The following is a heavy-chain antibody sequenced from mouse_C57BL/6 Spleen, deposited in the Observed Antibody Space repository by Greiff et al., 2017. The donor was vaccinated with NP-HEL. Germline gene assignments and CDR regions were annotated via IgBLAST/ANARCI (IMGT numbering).Heavy chain of an antibody. CDR3: ALNWEKDPGCAY. J-gene: IGHJ3*01. CDR1: GYAFSSSW. CDR2: IYPGDGDT. D-gene: IGHD4-1*01. V-gene: IGHV1-82*01. Sequence: QVQLKQSGPELVKPGASVKISCKASGYAFSSSWMNWVKQRPGKGLEWIGRIYPGDGDTNYNGKFKGKATLTADKSSSTAYMQLSSLTSEDSAVYFCALNWEKDPGCAYWGQGTLVTVSA.